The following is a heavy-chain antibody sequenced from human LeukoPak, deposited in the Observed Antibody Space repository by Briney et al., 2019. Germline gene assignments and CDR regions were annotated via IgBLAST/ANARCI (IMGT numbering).Heavy chain of an antibody. CDR2: ISYNSGTI. CDR1: GFTFKDYA. D-gene: IGHD5-12*01. CDR3: ARDGATFSGYDWYYYMDV. J-gene: IGHJ6*03. Sequence: GGSLRLSCAASGFTFKDYAMHWVRQPPGKGLEWVSGISYNSGTIDYADSVRGRFTISRDNAWNSLYLQMNSLRAEDTAVYYCARDGATFSGYDWYYYMDVWGKGTTVTVSS. V-gene: IGHV3-9*01.